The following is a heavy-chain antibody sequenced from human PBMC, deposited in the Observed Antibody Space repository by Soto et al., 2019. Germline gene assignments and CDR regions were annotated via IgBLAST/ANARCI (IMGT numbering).Heavy chain of an antibody. CDR1: GFTFSSYA. J-gene: IGHJ6*02. CDR2: VGGSADST. D-gene: IGHD6-13*01. CDR3: AKGPHPQGAGQDYSGLDV. Sequence: PGGSLRLSCAASGFTFSSYAMSWVRQAPGKGLEWVSAVGGSADSTFYADSVKGRFTISRDNSKNTLYLQMNSLRAEDTARYYCAKGPHPQGAGQDYSGLDVWSQGTTVTVSS. V-gene: IGHV3-23*01.